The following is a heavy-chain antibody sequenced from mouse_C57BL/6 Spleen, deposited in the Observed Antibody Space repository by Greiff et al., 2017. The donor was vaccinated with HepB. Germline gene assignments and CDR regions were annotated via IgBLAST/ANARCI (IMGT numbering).Heavy chain of an antibody. V-gene: IGHV1-69*01. J-gene: IGHJ1*03. CDR2: IDPSDSYT. CDR3: ARHYYGSSYEYFDV. D-gene: IGHD1-1*01. CDR1: GYTFTSYW. Sequence: QVQLQQPGAELVMPGASVKLSCKASGYTFTSYWMHWVKQRPGQGLEWIGEIDPSDSYTNYNQKFKGKSTLTVDKSSSTAYMQLSSLTSEDSAVYYCARHYYGSSYEYFDVSGTGTTVTVSS.